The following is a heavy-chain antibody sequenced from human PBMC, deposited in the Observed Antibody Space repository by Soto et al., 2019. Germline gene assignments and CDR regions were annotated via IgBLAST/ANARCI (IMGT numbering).Heavy chain of an antibody. CDR2: IYYSGNT. J-gene: IGHJ4*02. CDR3: ARGIYSTSSFFDS. D-gene: IGHD6-6*01. CDR1: GDSISTADYF. Sequence: SETLSLTCTVSGDSISTADYFWNWIRQPPGKGLEWIGYIYYSGNTYYLPSLKSRVTISVDTSKNQISQKLNSVTAADTAVYYCARGIYSTSSFFDSWGQGTLVTVSS. V-gene: IGHV4-30-4*01.